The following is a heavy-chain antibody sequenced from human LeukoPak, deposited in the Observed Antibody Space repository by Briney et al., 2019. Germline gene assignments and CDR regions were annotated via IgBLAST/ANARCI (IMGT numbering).Heavy chain of an antibody. V-gene: IGHV6-1*01. CDR2: TYYRSKWLV. Sequence: SQTLSLTCALSGDSVSGNTVAWNWIRQSPSRGLEWLGRTYYRSKWLVDYAESVKGRITINADTSMNQLSLQLHSVTPEDTAMYYCTRFYNTNSFDYWGRGTLVTVSS. CDR3: TRFYNTNSFDY. D-gene: IGHD3-10*01. J-gene: IGHJ4*02. CDR1: GDSVSGNTVA.